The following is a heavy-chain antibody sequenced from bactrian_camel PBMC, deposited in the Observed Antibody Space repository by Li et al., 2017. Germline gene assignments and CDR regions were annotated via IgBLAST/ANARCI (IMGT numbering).Heavy chain of an antibody. J-gene: IGHJ6*01. CDR2: IYTGGGTT. CDR3: AARDPYCYTKVSVRDFTY. V-gene: IGHV3S32*01. CDR1: LYIRGSYC. Sequence: DVQLVESGGDSVQPGGSLTLSCRSSLYIRGSYCLGWFRQAPGKNREGVAAIYTGGGTTYYADSVKGRFTISQDNAKETVYLQMNSLKPGDTAMYYCAARDPYCYTKVSVRDFTYWGQGTQVTVS. D-gene: IGHD2*01.